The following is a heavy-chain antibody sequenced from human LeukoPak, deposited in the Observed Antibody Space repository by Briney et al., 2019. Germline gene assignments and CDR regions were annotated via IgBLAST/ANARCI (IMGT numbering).Heavy chain of an antibody. CDR2: ISSSSSYI. D-gene: IGHD2-15*01. CDR1: GFTFSSYS. CDR3: ARDDWAASGFYGMDV. Sequence: GGSLRLSCAASGFTFSSYSMNWVRQAPGKGLEWVSSISSSSSYIYYADSVKGRFTISRDNAKNSLSLQMNSLRAEDMAVYYCARDDWAASGFYGMDVWGRGTTVTVSS. J-gene: IGHJ6*02. V-gene: IGHV3-21*01.